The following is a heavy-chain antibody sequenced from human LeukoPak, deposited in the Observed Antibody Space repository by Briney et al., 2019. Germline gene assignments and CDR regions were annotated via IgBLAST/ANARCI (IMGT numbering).Heavy chain of an antibody. V-gene: IGHV3-7*01. J-gene: IGHJ4*02. CDR3: VRDVDI. CDR2: INRDGSEK. CDR1: GFIFSNFW. D-gene: IGHD5-24*01. Sequence: GGSLRLSCADSGFIFSNFWMGWARQGPGKGLQWVASINRDGSEKHPVDSVKGRFTISRDNAKNSVYLQMNGLTVEDTAVYYCVRDVDIWGQGTLVTVSS.